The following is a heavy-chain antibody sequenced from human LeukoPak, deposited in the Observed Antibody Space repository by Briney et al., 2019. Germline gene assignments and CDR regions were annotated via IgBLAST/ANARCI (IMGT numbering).Heavy chain of an antibody. Sequence: SETLSLTCAVYGGSFSGYYWSWIRRPPGKGLEWIGEINHSGSTNYNPSLKSRVTISVDTSRNQFSLKLSSVTAADTAVYYCARDRYGDYLDYWGQGTLVTVSS. V-gene: IGHV4-34*09. CDR3: ARDRYGDYLDY. J-gene: IGHJ4*01. CDR2: INHSGST. CDR1: GGSFSGYY. D-gene: IGHD4-17*01.